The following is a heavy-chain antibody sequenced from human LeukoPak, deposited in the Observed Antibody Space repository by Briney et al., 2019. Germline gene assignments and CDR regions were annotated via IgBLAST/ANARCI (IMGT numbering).Heavy chain of an antibody. CDR2: IYYGGSP. CDR3: ARSVPRYCSSTSCYEGAFDI. V-gene: IGHV4-30-4*01. CDR1: GGSISNGDYY. D-gene: IGHD2-2*01. J-gene: IGHJ3*02. Sequence: SETLSLTCTVSGGSISNGDYYWTWIRQPPGKGLEWIGYIYYGGSPYYNPSLKSRVTISVDTSKNQFSLKLSSVTAADTAVYYCARSVPRYCSSTSCYEGAFDIWGQGTMVTVSS.